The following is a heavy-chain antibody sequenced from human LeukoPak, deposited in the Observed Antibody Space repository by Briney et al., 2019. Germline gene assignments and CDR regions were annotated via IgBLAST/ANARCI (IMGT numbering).Heavy chain of an antibody. CDR3: AKDDAWLQFND. CDR2: TSPSADIT. V-gene: IGHV3-23*01. D-gene: IGHD5-24*01. Sequence: PGGSLRLSCAASGFTFSSHGMNWVRQAPGKGLEWISGTSPSADITYYADSVKGRFTISRDNSENTVYLHMSSLRAGDTAVYFCAKDDAWLQFNDWGQGTLVTVSS. J-gene: IGHJ4*02. CDR1: GFTFSSHG.